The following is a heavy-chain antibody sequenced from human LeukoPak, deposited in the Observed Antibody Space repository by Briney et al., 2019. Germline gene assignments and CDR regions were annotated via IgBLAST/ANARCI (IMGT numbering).Heavy chain of an antibody. Sequence: SETLSLTCTVSGGSISSYYWSWIRQPPGKGLEWIGYIYYSGSTNYNPSLKSRVTISVDTSKNQFSLMLSSVTAADTAVYYCARRVLDYDILAGYYTYDFGYWGQGTLVTVSS. CDR1: GGSISSYY. J-gene: IGHJ4*02. D-gene: IGHD3-9*01. CDR2: IYYSGST. V-gene: IGHV4-59*08. CDR3: ARRVLDYDILAGYYTYDFGY.